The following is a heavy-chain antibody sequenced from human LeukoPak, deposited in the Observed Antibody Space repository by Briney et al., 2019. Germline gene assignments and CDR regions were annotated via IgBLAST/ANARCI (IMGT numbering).Heavy chain of an antibody. CDR2: VNHSGST. V-gene: IGHV4-34*01. CDR3: ARGLGYSYGSFDY. CDR1: GASFSGYY. J-gene: IGHJ4*02. Sequence: NASETLSLTCAVYGASFSGYYWSWIRQPPGKGLEWIGEVNHSGSTNYNPSLKSRVTISVDTSKNQFSLKLSSVTAADTAVYYCARGLGYSYGSFDYWGQGTLVTVSS. D-gene: IGHD5-18*01.